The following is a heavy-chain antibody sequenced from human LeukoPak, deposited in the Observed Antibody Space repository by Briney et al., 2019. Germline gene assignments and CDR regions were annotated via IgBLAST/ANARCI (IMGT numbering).Heavy chain of an antibody. J-gene: IGHJ4*02. D-gene: IGHD6-19*01. CDR3: AKVEQWLPFDY. CDR1: GFTFISYS. V-gene: IGHV3-23*01. Sequence: PGGSLRLSCSVSGFTFISYSMTWVRQAPGKGLEWLSSISGNGDNTYYADSVKGRFTISRDNSKDTLYLQMNSLRVDDTAVYYCAKVEQWLPFDYWGQGTLVTVSS. CDR2: ISGNGDNT.